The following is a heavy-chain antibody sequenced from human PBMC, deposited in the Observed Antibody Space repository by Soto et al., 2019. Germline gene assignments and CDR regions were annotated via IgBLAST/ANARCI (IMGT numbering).Heavy chain of an antibody. J-gene: IGHJ4*02. V-gene: IGHV4-39*01. CDR3: ARHRTGYCSSTSCYAGGNY. CDR1: GGSISSSSYY. D-gene: IGHD2-2*01. CDR2: IYYSGST. Sequence: QLQLQESGPGLVKPSETLSLTCTVSGGSISSSSYYWGWIRQPPGKGLEWIGSIYYSGSTYYNPSLKSRVSISVDPSKNRFPLKLSSVTAADTAVYYCARHRTGYCSSTSCYAGGNYWGQGTLVTVSS.